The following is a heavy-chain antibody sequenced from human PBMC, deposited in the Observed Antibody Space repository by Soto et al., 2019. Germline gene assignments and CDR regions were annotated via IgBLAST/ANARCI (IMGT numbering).Heavy chain of an antibody. V-gene: IGHV4-59*01. CDR2: IYYSGST. Sequence: ETLSLTCTVSGDSIRSYYWTWIRQPPGKGLELIGYIYYSGSTRYNPSLKSRVTISVDMSKNQFSLKLSSVIAADTAVYYCARAYGGFDNGLDVWGQGTAVTVSS. D-gene: IGHD5-12*01. J-gene: IGHJ6*02. CDR1: GDSIRSYY. CDR3: ARAYGGFDNGLDV.